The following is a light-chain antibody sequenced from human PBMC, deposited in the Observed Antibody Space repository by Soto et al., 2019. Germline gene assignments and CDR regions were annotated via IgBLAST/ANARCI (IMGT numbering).Light chain of an antibody. J-gene: IGLJ6*01. Sequence: QSVLTQPASVSGSPGQSITVSCTGTNTDVGGYNYVSWYQHRPGKAPRLMIYEVRNRLSGVSNRFSGSKSGNKASLTISGLQSEDEADYYCTSYTPTGALVFGSGTKVPSS. V-gene: IGLV2-14*01. CDR3: TSYTPTGALV. CDR2: EVR. CDR1: NTDVGGYNY.